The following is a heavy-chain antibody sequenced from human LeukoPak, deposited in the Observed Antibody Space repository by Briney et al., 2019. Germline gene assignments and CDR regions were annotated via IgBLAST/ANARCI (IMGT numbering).Heavy chain of an antibody. CDR1: GGSISNKY. D-gene: IGHD6-6*01. CDR3: AREGSSSGVWFDP. V-gene: IGHV4-34*01. Sequence: SETLSLTCTVSGGSISNKYWSWIRQPPGKGLEWIGEINHSGSTNYNPSLKSRVTISVDTSKNQFSLKLSSVTAADTAVYYCAREGSSSGVWFDPWGQGTLVTVSS. J-gene: IGHJ5*02. CDR2: INHSGST.